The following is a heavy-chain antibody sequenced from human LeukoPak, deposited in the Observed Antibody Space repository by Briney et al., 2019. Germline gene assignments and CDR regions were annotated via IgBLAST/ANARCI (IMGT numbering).Heavy chain of an antibody. J-gene: IGHJ6*03. V-gene: IGHV3-20*04. Sequence: GGSLRLSCATSGSTFDDYGMSWVRQAPGKGLEWVSGINWNGGSTGYADSVKGRFTISRDNAKNSLYLQMNSLRAEDTALYYCAREQVGASAVSYYYYMDVWGKGTTVTVSS. CDR1: GSTFDDYG. CDR3: AREQVGASAVSYYYYMDV. CDR2: INWNGGST. D-gene: IGHD1-26*01.